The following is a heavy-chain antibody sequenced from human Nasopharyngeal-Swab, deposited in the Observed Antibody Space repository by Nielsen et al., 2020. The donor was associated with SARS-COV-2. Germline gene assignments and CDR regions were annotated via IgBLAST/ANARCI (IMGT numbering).Heavy chain of an antibody. CDR1: GFTFNLYT. CDR3: ARDDTSTWYRVSVD. D-gene: IGHD6-13*01. CDR2: ISSSGDYI. V-gene: IGHV3-21*01. Sequence: GESLKISCAASGFTFNLYTINWVRQAPGKGLEWVSAISSSGDYIYYADSVKGRFTISRDNAKNSLYLQMNSLRDEDTAVYYCARDDTSTWYRVSVDWGQGTLVTVSS. J-gene: IGHJ4*02.